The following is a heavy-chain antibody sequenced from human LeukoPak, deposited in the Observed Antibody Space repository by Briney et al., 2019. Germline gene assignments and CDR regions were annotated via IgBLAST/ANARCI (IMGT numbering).Heavy chain of an antibody. V-gene: IGHV4-30-2*01. J-gene: IGHJ4*02. D-gene: IGHD3/OR15-3a*01. Sequence: SETLSLTCTVSGGSISSGGYYWSWIRQPPGKGLEWIGYIYHSGSTYYNPSLKSRVTISVDRSKNQFSLKLSSVTAADTAVYYCARDRTGKGTDYWGQGTLVTVSS. CDR1: GGSISSGGYY. CDR3: ARDRTGKGTDY. CDR2: IYHSGST.